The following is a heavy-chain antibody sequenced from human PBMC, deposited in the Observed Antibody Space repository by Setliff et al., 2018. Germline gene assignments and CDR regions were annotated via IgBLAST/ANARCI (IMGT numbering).Heavy chain of an antibody. D-gene: IGHD3-3*01. CDR1: GASISSGSYY. V-gene: IGHV4-61*02. Sequence: SETLSLTCAVSGASISSGSYYWSWIRQPAGKGLEWIGRLHTSGSTNYNPSLKGRATISVDTSKNQFSLKLSSVTAADTAVYYCRFWSGYYKNDYWGQGTLVTVSS. J-gene: IGHJ4*01. CDR3: RFWSGYYKNDY. CDR2: LHTSGST.